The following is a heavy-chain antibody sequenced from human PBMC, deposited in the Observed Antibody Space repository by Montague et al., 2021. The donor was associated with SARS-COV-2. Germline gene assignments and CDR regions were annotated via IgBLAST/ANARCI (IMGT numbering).Heavy chain of an antibody. CDR3: ANNDRVCSHSNCQISFELDY. V-gene: IGHV4-39*01. Sequence: SETLSLTCSVSGGPVTNTSHYWSLIRQPPGNVLALIGSFSYDGSTYFSPSLKIRVTLSLDTSRNQFSLKLSSATAADTAMYYCANNDRVCSHSNCQISFELDYWGQGIMVTVSP. CDR1: GGPVTNTSHY. J-gene: IGHJ4*02. CDR2: FSYDGST. D-gene: IGHD3-16*02.